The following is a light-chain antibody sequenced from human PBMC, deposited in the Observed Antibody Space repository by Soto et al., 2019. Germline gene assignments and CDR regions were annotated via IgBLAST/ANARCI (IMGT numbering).Light chain of an antibody. Sequence: VLTQSPGTLSLSPGERLPVSCRASPNVRTSLAWYQQKPGQAPRLVIYGAGTRGTGVPDRFSGSGSGTDLTLTMNSLESDEAAVDYWHQYGASPPTFGGGTKVEI. V-gene: IGKV3-20*01. CDR1: PNVRTS. CDR2: GAG. CDR3: HQYGASPPT. J-gene: IGKJ4*01.